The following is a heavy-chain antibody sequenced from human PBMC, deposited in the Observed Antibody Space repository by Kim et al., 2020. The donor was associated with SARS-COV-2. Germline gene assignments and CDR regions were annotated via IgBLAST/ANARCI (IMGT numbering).Heavy chain of an antibody. D-gene: IGHD3-16*01. V-gene: IGHV4-59*08. J-gene: IGHJ5*02. CDR3: ARGGWSFDP. Sequence: SETLSLTCTVSGGSISGYYWSWVRQPPGKGLEWIGYIYYSGSTNYNPSLKSRVTISVDTSNNQFSLKLNSGTAADTAVYYCARGGWSFDPWGQGTLVTVSS. CDR1: GGSISGYY. CDR2: IYYSGST.